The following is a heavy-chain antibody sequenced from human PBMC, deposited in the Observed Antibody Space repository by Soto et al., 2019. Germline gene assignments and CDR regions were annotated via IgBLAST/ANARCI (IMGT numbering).Heavy chain of an antibody. J-gene: IGHJ5*02. D-gene: IGHD4-17*01. CDR2: TFYRSKWYN. Sequence: SQTLSLTCAISRDSVSSNSAAWSWIRQSPSRGLEWLGRTFYRSKWYNDYAVSVESRITISPDTSKNQFSLQLNSVTPEDTAVYYCARLSWNTVPAWGQGTLVTVSS. V-gene: IGHV6-1*01. CDR1: RDSVSSNSAA. CDR3: ARLSWNTVPA.